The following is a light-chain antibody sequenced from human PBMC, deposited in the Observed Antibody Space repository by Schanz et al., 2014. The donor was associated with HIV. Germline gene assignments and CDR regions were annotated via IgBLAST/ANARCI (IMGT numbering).Light chain of an antibody. J-gene: IGLJ2*01. CDR1: SSDVGGYNY. V-gene: IGLV2-11*01. Sequence: QSALTQPRSVSGSPGQSVAISCTGTSSDVGGYNYVSWYQQHPGKAPKLMIYDVTKRPSGVPDRFSGSKSGNTASLTISGLQAEDEADYYCSSSGGSKNFVIFGGGTKLTVL. CDR3: SSSGGSKNFVI. CDR2: DVT.